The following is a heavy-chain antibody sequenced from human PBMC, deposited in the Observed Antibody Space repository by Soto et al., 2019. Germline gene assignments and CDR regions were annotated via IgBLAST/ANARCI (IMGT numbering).Heavy chain of an antibody. CDR3: VRKYSYGSGTYLFYFDY. Sequence: EVQLLESGGALVQPGGSLRLSCAASGFTFSNYAMSRVRQAPGKGLDRISTITYSGGTTHHADSVKGRFTVSRDNSKNTLYLQVNSLRADDTAVYYCVRKYSYGSGTYLFYFDYWGQGTLVTVSS. J-gene: IGHJ4*02. CDR1: GFTFSNYA. CDR2: ITYSGGTT. D-gene: IGHD3-10*01. V-gene: IGHV3-23*01.